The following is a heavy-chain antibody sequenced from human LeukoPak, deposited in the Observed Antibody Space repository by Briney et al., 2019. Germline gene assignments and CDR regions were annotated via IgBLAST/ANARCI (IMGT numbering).Heavy chain of an antibody. J-gene: IGHJ6*02. Sequence: PSETLSLTCTVSGGSISGYYWSWIRQPPGKGLEWIGYIYYSGSTNYNPSLKSRVTISVDTSKNQFSLKLSSVTAADTAVYYCARDVVVVAATHKGTYYYYGMDVWGQGTTVTVSS. CDR3: ARDVVVVAATHKGTYYYYGMDV. CDR2: IYYSGST. V-gene: IGHV4-59*01. D-gene: IGHD2-15*01. CDR1: GGSISGYY.